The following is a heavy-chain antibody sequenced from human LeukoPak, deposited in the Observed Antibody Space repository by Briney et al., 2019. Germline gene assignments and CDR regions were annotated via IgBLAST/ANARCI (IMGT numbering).Heavy chain of an antibody. V-gene: IGHV1-18*01. J-gene: IGHJ4*02. D-gene: IGHD5-12*01. CDR1: GYTFTSYG. CDR2: ISAYNGNT. Sequence: ASVKVSCKASGYTFTSYGISWVRQAPGQGLEWMGWISAYNGNTNYAQKLQGRVTMTTDTSTSTAYMELSSLRSEDTAVYYCARVDSGYGTRDYWGQGTLVTVSS. CDR3: ARVDSGYGTRDY.